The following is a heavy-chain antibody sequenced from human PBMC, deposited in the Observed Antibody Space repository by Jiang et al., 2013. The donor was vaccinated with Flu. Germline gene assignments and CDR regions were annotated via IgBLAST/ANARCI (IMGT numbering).Heavy chain of an antibody. CDR2: NSGNT. J-gene: IGHJ6*02. Sequence: NSGNTGYAQKFQGRVTMTRNTSISTAYMELSSLRSEDTAVYYCARVVVVPAANSSDYYYYYGMDVWGQGTTVTVSS. CDR3: ARVVVVPAANSSDYYYYYGMDV. V-gene: IGHV1-8*01. D-gene: IGHD2-2*01.